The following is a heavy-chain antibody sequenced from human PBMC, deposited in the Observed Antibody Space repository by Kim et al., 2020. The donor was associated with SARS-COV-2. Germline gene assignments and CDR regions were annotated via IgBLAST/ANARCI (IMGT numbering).Heavy chain of an antibody. CDR3: AKSEWVLRYFDWTNPYYYGMDV. CDR2: ISYDGSNK. Sequence: GGSLRLSCAASGFTFSSYGMHWVRQAPGKGLEWVAVISYDGSNKYYADSVKGRFTISRDNSKNTLYLQMNSLRAEDTAVYYCAKSEWVLRYFDWTNPYYYGMDVWGQGTTVTVSS. CDR1: GFTFSSYG. V-gene: IGHV3-30*18. J-gene: IGHJ6*02. D-gene: IGHD3-9*01.